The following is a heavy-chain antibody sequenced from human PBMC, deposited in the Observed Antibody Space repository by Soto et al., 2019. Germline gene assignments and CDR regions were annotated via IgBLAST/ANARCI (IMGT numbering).Heavy chain of an antibody. Sequence: QVQLQQWGAGLLKPSETLSLTCAVYGGSFSGYYWSWIRQPPGKGLEWIGEINHSGSTNYNPSLKSRVTISVDTSKNQFSLKLSSVTAADTAVYYCARGAPIEMATISYFDYWGQGTLVTVSS. V-gene: IGHV4-34*01. CDR1: GGSFSGYY. D-gene: IGHD5-12*01. CDR2: INHSGST. CDR3: ARGAPIEMATISYFDY. J-gene: IGHJ4*02.